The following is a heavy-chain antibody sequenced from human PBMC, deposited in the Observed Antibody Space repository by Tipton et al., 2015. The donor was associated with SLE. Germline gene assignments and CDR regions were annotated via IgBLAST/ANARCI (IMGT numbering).Heavy chain of an antibody. CDR3: ARHYGDYTVSYFDH. Sequence: TLSLTCTASGGSISDPSYFWGWIRQSPGKGLEWIATVYYSGATYDNPSLKSRLSVSLDTSKNQFSLTLLSLTAADTAVYFCARHYGDYTVSYFDHWGQGTLVSV. J-gene: IGHJ4*02. V-gene: IGHV4-39*07. D-gene: IGHD4-17*01. CDR2: VYYSGAT. CDR1: GGSISDPSYF.